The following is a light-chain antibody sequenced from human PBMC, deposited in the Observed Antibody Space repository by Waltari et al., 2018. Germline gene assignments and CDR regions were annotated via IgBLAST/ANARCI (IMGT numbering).Light chain of an antibody. CDR1: SSDVGGYNF. V-gene: IGLV2-11*01. J-gene: IGLJ3*02. Sequence: QSALTQPRSVSGSPGQSVTISCTGTSSDVGGYNFVSWYQQYPGKAPKLMIYDVNKRPSGVPERFSGSKSGNTASLIISGLQTEDEADYYCCSYAGYFTVFGGGTKLTVL. CDR3: CSYAGYFTV. CDR2: DVN.